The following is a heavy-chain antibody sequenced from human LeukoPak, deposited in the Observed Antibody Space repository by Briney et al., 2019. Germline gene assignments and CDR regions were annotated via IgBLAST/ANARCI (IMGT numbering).Heavy chain of an antibody. D-gene: IGHD3-10*01. V-gene: IGHV3-7*01. CDR2: IKQDGSEE. CDR3: ARDLEGSGSFYRPSYDY. J-gene: IGHJ4*02. CDR1: GFTFSNYW. Sequence: PGGSLRLSCAASGFTFSNYWMTWVRQAPGKGLEWVANIKQDGSEEYYVDSVKGRFTISRDNAKNSLYLQMNSLRAEDTAVYYCARDLEGSGSFYRPSYDYWGQGTLVTVSS.